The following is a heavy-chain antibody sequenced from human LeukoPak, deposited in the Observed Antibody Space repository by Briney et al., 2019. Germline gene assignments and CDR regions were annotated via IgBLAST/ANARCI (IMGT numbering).Heavy chain of an antibody. Sequence: GGSLRLSCAASGFTFSSYAMHWVRQAPGKGLEYVSAISSNGGSTYYANSVKGRFTISRDNSKNTLYLQMGSSRAEDMAVYYCARSSGSYIGDVDYWGQGTLVTVSS. D-gene: IGHD1-26*01. J-gene: IGHJ4*02. V-gene: IGHV3-64*01. CDR1: GFTFSSYA. CDR2: ISSNGGST. CDR3: ARSSGSYIGDVDY.